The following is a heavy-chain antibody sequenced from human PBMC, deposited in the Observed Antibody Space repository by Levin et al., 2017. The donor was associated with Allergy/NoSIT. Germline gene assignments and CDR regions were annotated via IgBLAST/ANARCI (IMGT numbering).Heavy chain of an antibody. CDR1: GFGFSSYA. D-gene: IGHD3-10*01. V-gene: IGHV3-23*01. Sequence: ETLSLTCAASGFGFSSYAITWVRQAPGKGLEWVSTISGGGATTFYADSVKGRFTISRDNSKNTLYLQMNSLRAEDTALYYCATWEFQTYWGQGTLVTVSS. CDR3: ATWEFQTY. J-gene: IGHJ4*02. CDR2: ISGGGATT.